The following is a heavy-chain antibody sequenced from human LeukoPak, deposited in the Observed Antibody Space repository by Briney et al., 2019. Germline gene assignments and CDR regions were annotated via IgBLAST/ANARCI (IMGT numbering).Heavy chain of an antibody. Sequence: GGSLRLSCAASGFTVSSNYMSWVRQAPGKGLEWVARIRKKANSYSTEYAASVKGRFTISRDDSSNSVYLQMNSLRTEDTAVYFCARAPSAGSWFDPWGQGTLVTVSS. CDR1: GFTVSSNY. J-gene: IGHJ5*02. V-gene: IGHV3-72*01. CDR2: IRKKANSYST. CDR3: ARAPSAGSWFDP. D-gene: IGHD3-10*01.